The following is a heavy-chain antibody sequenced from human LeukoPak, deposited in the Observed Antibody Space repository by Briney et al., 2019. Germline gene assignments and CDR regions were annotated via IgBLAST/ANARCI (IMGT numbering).Heavy chain of an antibody. CDR2: IYTSGSP. V-gene: IGHV4-61*02. J-gene: IGHJ4*02. CDR3: ARGYYGRGDS. CDR1: GDSISSGSYY. Sequence: PSETLSLTCTVSGDSISSGSYYWSWIRQPAGKGLEWIGRIYTSGSPNYNPPLKRRVTISVDTSKNQFSLKLTSVTAADTAVYYCARGYYGRGDSWGQGTLVTVSS. D-gene: IGHD3-10*02.